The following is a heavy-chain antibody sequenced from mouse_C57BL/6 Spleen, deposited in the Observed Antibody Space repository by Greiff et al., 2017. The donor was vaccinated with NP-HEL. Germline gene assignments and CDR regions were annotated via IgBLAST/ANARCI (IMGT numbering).Heavy chain of an antibody. CDR1: GFTFSGYY. J-gene: IGHJ3*01. CDR3: ARDDGYYLAY. CDR2: INYDGSST. D-gene: IGHD2-3*01. V-gene: IGHV5-16*01. Sequence: EVHLVESEGGLVQPGSSMKLSCTASGFTFSGYYMAWVRQVPEKGLEWVANINYDGSSTYYLDSFKSRFIISRDTAKNILYMQMSSLKSEDTATYYCARDDGYYLAYGGKGTLVTVAA.